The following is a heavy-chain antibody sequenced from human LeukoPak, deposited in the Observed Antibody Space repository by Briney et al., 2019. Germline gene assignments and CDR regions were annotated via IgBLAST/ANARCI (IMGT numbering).Heavy chain of an antibody. J-gene: IGHJ5*02. Sequence: ASVKVSCKATGYTFTAYYMQWVRQAPGQGLEWMGWINPNSGTTNCAQKFQGRVTMTRDTSISTAYMELNRLRSDDTAIYFFANIPARRDLRPPVPWGQGTLVTVSS. CDR3: ANIPARRDLRPPVP. CDR1: GYTFTAYY. V-gene: IGHV1-2*02. D-gene: IGHD6-6*01. CDR2: INPNSGTT.